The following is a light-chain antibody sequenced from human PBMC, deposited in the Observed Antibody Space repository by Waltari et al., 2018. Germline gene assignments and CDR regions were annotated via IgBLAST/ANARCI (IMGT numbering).Light chain of an antibody. CDR2: KAS. J-gene: IGKJ1*01. V-gene: IGKV1-5*03. CDR1: QIISGW. Sequence: MTQSPAILSMSPGERATLSCWASQIISGWLAWYQQQPGKAPKLLIHKASVLESGVPSRFSGSGSGSGIEFTLTISSLQPDDFATYHCQQYSNYPWTFGQGTRVEIK. CDR3: QQYSNYPWT.